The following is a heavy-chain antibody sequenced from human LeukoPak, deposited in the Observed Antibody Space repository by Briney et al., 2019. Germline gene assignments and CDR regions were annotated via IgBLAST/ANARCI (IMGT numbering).Heavy chain of an antibody. Sequence: SETLSLTCAVSGYSISSGYYWGWIRQPPGEGLEWIGSIYHSGSTYYNPSLKSRVTISVDTSKNQFSLKLSSVTAADTAVYYCARDSPPDYWGQGTLVTVSS. CDR2: IYHSGST. J-gene: IGHJ4*02. CDR3: ARDSPPDY. V-gene: IGHV4-38-2*02. CDR1: GYSISSGYY.